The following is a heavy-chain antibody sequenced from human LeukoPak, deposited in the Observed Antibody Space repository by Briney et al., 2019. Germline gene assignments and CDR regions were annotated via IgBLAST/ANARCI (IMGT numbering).Heavy chain of an antibody. CDR1: VYTFTNFY. CDR3: ARRPINCIITNCYVDY. J-gene: IGHJ4*02. V-gene: IGHV1-2*02. D-gene: IGHD2-2*01. Sequence: ASVNVSFKASVYTFTNFYIHWVRQAPGQGLEWMGWMNPNSGDTSYAREFQDRVTMTRDTSLSTAYMELSRLRSDDTAVYFCARRPINCIITNCYVDYWGQGTLVTVSS. CDR2: MNPNSGDT.